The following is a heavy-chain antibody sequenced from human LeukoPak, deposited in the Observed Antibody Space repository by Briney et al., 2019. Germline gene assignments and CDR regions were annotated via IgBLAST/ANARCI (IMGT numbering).Heavy chain of an antibody. D-gene: IGHD3-10*01. CDR3: ARVGEFGGGYSNYFDY. J-gene: IGHJ4*02. Sequence: SETLSLTCAVYGGSFSGYHWSWIRQPPGKGLEWIGEINHSGSTNYNPSLKSRVTISVDTSKNQFSLKLSSVTAADTAVYYCARVGEFGGGYSNYFDYWGQGTLVTVSS. CDR1: GGSFSGYH. V-gene: IGHV4-34*01. CDR2: INHSGST.